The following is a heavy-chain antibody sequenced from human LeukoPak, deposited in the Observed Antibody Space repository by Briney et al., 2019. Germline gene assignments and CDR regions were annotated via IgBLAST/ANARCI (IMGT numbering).Heavy chain of an antibody. CDR2: ISSSSSTI. Sequence: GGSLRLSCAASGFTFSNYGMSWVRQAPGKGLEWVSYISSSSSTIYYADSVKGRFTISRDNAKNSLYLQMNSLRAEDTAVYYCAREDYGDYVYAFDIWGQGTMVTVSS. CDR3: AREDYGDYVYAFDI. D-gene: IGHD4-17*01. J-gene: IGHJ3*02. CDR1: GFTFSNYG. V-gene: IGHV3-48*01.